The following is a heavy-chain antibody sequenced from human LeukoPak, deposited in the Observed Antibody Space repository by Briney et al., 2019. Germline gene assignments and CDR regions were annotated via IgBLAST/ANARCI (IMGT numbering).Heavy chain of an antibody. Sequence: NAGESLKISCKGSGYSFTSYWIGWVRQMPGKGLEWMGIIYPGDSDTRYSPSFQGQVTISADKSISTAYLQWSSLKASDTAMYYCARLRYSSSSWEYYYYYMDVWGKGTTVTVSS. J-gene: IGHJ6*03. CDR2: IYPGDSDT. CDR3: ARLRYSSSSWEYYYYYMDV. V-gene: IGHV5-51*01. CDR1: GYSFTSYW. D-gene: IGHD6-6*01.